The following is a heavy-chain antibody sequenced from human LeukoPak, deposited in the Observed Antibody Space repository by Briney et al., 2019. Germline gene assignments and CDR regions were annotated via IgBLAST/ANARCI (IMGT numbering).Heavy chain of an antibody. CDR2: IYRSGST. Sequence: SETLSLTCTVSGGSIRNYYWSWIRQPAGRGLEWIGRIYRSGSTNYNPSLKGRVTMSEDTSKNQFSLNLTSVTAADTAVYYCAREVFYSSSWYEGARYHFDYWGQGTLVTVSS. CDR1: GGSIRNYY. J-gene: IGHJ4*02. CDR3: AREVFYSSSWYEGARYHFDY. V-gene: IGHV4-4*07. D-gene: IGHD6-13*01.